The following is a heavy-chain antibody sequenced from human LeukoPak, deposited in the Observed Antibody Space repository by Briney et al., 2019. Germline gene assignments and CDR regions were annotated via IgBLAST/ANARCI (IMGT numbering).Heavy chain of an antibody. CDR1: GGTFSSCA. V-gene: IGHV1-69*13. CDR3: ARGAIAAAGTGGYFDY. J-gene: IGHJ4*02. D-gene: IGHD6-13*01. CDR2: IIPIFGTA. Sequence: SVKVSCKASGGTFSSCAISWVRQAPGQGLEWMGGIIPIFGTANYAQKFQGRVTITADESTSTAYMELSSLRSEDTAVYYCARGAIAAAGTGGYFDYWGQGTLVTVSS.